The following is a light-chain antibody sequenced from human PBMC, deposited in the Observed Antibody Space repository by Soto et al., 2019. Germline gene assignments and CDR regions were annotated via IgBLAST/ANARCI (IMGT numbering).Light chain of an antibody. V-gene: IGKV1-13*02. Sequence: AIQLTQSRSSLSASVGDRVTITCRASQGISSALAWYQQKPGKAPKLLIYDASSLESGVPSRFSGSGSGTDFTLTISSLQPEDFATYYCQQFNSYPGGFTFGPGT. CDR2: DAS. CDR3: QQFNSYPGGFT. CDR1: QGISSA. J-gene: IGKJ3*01.